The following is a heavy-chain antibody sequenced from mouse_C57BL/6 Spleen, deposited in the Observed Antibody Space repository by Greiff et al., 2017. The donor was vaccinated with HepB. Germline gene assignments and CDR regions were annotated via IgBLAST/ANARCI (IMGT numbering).Heavy chain of an antibody. Sequence: EVKLMESEGGLVQPGSSMKLSCTASGFTFSDYYMAWVRQVPEKGLEWVANINYDGSSTYYLDSLKSRFIISRDNAKNILYLQMSSLKSEDTATYYCARVGYGNSAWFAYWGQGTLVTVSA. J-gene: IGHJ3*01. CDR2: INYDGSST. CDR3: ARVGYGNSAWFAY. CDR1: GFTFSDYY. V-gene: IGHV5-16*01. D-gene: IGHD2-10*02.